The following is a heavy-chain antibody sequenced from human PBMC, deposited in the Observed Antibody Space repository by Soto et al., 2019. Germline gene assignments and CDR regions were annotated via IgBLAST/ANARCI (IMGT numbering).Heavy chain of an antibody. Sequence: SSVKVSCKASGYTFTSYGISWVRQAPGQGLEWMGWISAYNGNTNYAQKLQGRVTMTTDTSTSTAYMELRSLRSDDTAVYYCARSYSYGSWWYFDYWGQGTQVTVSS. J-gene: IGHJ4*02. CDR1: GYTFTSYG. CDR2: ISAYNGNT. V-gene: IGHV1-18*04. D-gene: IGHD3-10*01. CDR3: ARSYSYGSWWYFDY.